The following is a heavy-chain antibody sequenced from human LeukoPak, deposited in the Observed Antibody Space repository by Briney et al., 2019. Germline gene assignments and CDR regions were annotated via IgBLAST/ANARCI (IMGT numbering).Heavy chain of an antibody. CDR2: YSAYNGNT. Sequence: ASVKVPCKASGYTFTNYGISRVRQAPGEGPEWMRWYSAYNGNTHYAQKLQGRVTMTTDTYTSTAYMELRSLSSDDTAVYYWARPSLYGWFDPWGQGTLVTVSS. CDR3: ARPSLYGWFDP. V-gene: IGHV1-18*01. D-gene: IGHD2-8*01. CDR1: GYTFTNYG. J-gene: IGHJ5*02.